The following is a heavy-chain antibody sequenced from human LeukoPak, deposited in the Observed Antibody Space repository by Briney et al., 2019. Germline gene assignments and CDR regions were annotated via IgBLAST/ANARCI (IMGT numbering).Heavy chain of an antibody. D-gene: IGHD6-13*01. CDR1: GFTFSSYS. Sequence: GGSLRLSCAASGFTFSSYSMNWVRQAPGKGLEWVSSISSSSSYIYYADSVNGRFTISRDNAKNSLYLQMNSLRAEDTAVYYCARSFRLDAFDIWGQGTMVTVSS. J-gene: IGHJ3*02. CDR2: ISSSSSYI. V-gene: IGHV3-21*01. CDR3: ARSFRLDAFDI.